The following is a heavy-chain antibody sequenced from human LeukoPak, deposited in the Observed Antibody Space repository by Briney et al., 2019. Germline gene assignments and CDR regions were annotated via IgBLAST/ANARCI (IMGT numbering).Heavy chain of an antibody. J-gene: IGHJ4*02. Sequence: GGSLRLSCAASGFTFSSYAMSWVRQAPGKGLEWVSYISSSSSYTNYADSVKGRFTISRDNAKNSLYLQMNSLRAEDTAVYYCARGGDGGDGFDYWGQGTLVTVSS. CDR1: GFTFSSYA. CDR3: ARGGDGGDGFDY. D-gene: IGHD2-21*02. CDR2: ISSSSSYT. V-gene: IGHV3-21*05.